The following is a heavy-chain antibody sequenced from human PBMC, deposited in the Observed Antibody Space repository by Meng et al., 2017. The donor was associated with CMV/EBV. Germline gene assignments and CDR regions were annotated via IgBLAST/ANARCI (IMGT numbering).Heavy chain of an antibody. CDR2: ISAYNGNT. CDR3: ARAMDFWSGYYNLGY. D-gene: IGHD3-3*01. J-gene: IGHJ4*02. Sequence: QVQLVQSGAAVTKPGASVKVSCXASGYTFTSYGISWVRQAPGQGLEWMGWISAYNGNTNYAQKLQGRVTMTTETATSTAYMELRSLRSDDTAVYYCARAMDFWSGYYNLGYWGQGTLVTVSS. V-gene: IGHV1-18*01. CDR1: GYTFTSYG.